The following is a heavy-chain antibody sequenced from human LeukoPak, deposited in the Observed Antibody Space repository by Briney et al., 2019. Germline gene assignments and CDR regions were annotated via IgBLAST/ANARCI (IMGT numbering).Heavy chain of an antibody. Sequence: ASVKVSCKASGYTFTGYYMHWVRQAPGQGLEWMGWINTNTGNPTYAQGFTGRFVFSLDTSVSTAYLQISSLKAEDTAVYYCARSYCSGGSCRIDYWGQGTLVTVSS. CDR3: ARSYCSGGSCRIDY. CDR2: INTNTGNP. CDR1: GYTFTGYY. D-gene: IGHD2-15*01. V-gene: IGHV7-4-1*02. J-gene: IGHJ4*02.